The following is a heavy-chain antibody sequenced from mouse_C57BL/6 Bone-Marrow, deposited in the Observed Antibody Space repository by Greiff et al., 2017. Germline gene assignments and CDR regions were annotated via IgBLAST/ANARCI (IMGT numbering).Heavy chain of an antibody. Sequence: VQLQQSGAELVRPGTSVKVSCKASGYAFTNYLIEWVKQRPGQGLEWIGVINPGSGGTNYTEKFKGQATLTADKSSSTAYIQRSSLTSEDSAGYVWATIITTVVPPYYFDCWGQGTTLTVSS. J-gene: IGHJ2*01. CDR2: INPGSGGT. D-gene: IGHD1-1*01. V-gene: IGHV1-54*01. CDR1: GYAFTNYL. CDR3: ATIITTVVPPYYFDC.